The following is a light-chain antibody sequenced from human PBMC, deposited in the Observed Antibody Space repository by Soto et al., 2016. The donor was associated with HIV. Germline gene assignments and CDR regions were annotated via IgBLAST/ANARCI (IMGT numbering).Light chain of an antibody. CDR1: KLGDKY. Sequence: SYELTQPPSVSVSPGQTASITCSGDKLGDKYACWYQQKPGQSPVLLIYQDSKRPSGIPERFSGSNSGNTATLTISGTQAMDEADYYCQAWDSFVVFGRGTKADRP. J-gene: IGLJ2*01. V-gene: IGLV3-1*01. CDR2: QDS. CDR3: QAWDSFVV.